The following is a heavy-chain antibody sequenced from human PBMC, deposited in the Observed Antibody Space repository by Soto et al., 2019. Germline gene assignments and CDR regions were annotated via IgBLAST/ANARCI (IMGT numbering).Heavy chain of an antibody. D-gene: IGHD6-19*01. CDR3: AREGGSYSSGSFDY. CDR2: IYTSGST. CDR1: GGSISSYY. V-gene: IGHV4-4*07. J-gene: IGHJ4*02. Sequence: PSETLSLTCTVSGGSISSYYWSWIRQPAGKGLEWIGRIYTSGSTNYNPSLKSRVTMSVDTSKNQFSLKLSSVTAADTAVYYCAREGGSYSSGSFDYWGQGTLVTAPQ.